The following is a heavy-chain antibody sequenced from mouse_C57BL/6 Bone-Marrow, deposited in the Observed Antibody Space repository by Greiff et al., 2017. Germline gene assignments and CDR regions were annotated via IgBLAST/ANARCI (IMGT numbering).Heavy chain of an antibody. V-gene: IGHV5-6*01. Sequence: EVQGVESGGDLVKPGGSLKLSCAASGFTFSSYGMSWVRQTPDKRLEWVATISSGGSYTYYPDSVKGRFTISRDNAKNTLYLQMSSLKSEDTAMYYCARRGGLYYAMDYWGQGTSGTVSS. CDR1: GFTFSSYG. CDR2: ISSGGSYT. CDR3: ARRGGLYYAMDY. J-gene: IGHJ4*01.